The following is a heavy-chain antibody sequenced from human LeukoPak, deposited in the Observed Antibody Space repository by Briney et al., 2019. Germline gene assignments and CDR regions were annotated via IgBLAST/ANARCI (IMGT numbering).Heavy chain of an antibody. CDR2: ISSSGSTI. D-gene: IGHD3-22*01. Sequence: GGSLRLSCAASGFTFSDYYMSWIRQAPGKGLEWVSYISSSGSTIYYADSVKGRFTISRDNAKNTLYLQMNSLRAEDTAVYYCARVITMIVVDYWGQGTLVTVSS. V-gene: IGHV3-11*04. CDR3: ARVITMIVVDY. J-gene: IGHJ4*02. CDR1: GFTFSDYY.